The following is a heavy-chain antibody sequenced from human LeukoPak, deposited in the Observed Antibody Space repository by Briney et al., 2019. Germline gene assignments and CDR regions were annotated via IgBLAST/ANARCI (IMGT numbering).Heavy chain of an antibody. Sequence: SETLSLTCAVYGGSFSGYYWSWIRQPPGKGLEWIGEINHSGSTNYNPSLKSRVTISVDTSKNQFSLKLSSVTTADTAVYYCARGRVSSSGYYYYGMDVWGQGTTVTVSS. D-gene: IGHD6-13*01. CDR2: INHSGST. CDR3: ARGRVSSSGYYYYGMDV. CDR1: GGSFSGYY. V-gene: IGHV4-34*01. J-gene: IGHJ6*02.